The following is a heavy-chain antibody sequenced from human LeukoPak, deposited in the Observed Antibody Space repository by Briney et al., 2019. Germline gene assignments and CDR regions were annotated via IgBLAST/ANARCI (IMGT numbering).Heavy chain of an antibody. CDR1: GGSISSYY. Sequence: SSETLSLTCTVSGGSISSYYRSWIRQPPGKGLEWIGYIYYSGSTNYNPSLKSRVTISVDSSKNQFSLKLSSVTAADTAVYYCARDSVAVAGDRAFDIWGHGTMVTVSS. CDR2: IYYSGST. CDR3: ARDSVAVAGDRAFDI. J-gene: IGHJ3*02. D-gene: IGHD2-15*01. V-gene: IGHV4-59*01.